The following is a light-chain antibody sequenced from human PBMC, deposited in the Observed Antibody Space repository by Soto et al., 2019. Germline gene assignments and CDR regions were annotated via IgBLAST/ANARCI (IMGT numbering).Light chain of an antibody. CDR3: ASWDVSLNGFWV. Sequence: QAVVTQPPSASGTPGQTVTISCSGSSSNIGSNTVNWYQHLLGTAPKLLIYDNDQRPSGAPDRFSGSKSGTSASLAISGLQSEDEADYYCASWDVSLNGFWVFGGGTQLTVL. CDR2: DND. V-gene: IGLV1-44*01. CDR1: SSNIGSNT. J-gene: IGLJ3*02.